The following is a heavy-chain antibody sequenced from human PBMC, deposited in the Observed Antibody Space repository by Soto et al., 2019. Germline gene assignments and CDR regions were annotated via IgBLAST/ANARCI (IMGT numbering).Heavy chain of an antibody. D-gene: IGHD1-1*01. J-gene: IGHJ4*02. V-gene: IGHV3-74*01. CDR3: ARNNWNSY. Sequence: EVQLVESGGGLVQPGGSLRLSCVASGFTFNIYWMHWVRQAPGKGLEWVSRIDNDGSATTYADSVKGRFTISRDNAKNTLFRQMNTLRVDDTAVYYCARNNWNSYWGQGTRVTVSS. CDR2: IDNDGSAT. CDR1: GFTFNIYW.